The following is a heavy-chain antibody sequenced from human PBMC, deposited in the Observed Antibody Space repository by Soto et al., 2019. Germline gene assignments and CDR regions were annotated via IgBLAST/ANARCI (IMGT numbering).Heavy chain of an antibody. CDR3: ARDNLGIEELREYYYMDV. CDR1: GYTFTSYA. Sequence: ASVKVSCKASGYTFTSYAMHWVRQAPGQRLEWMGWINAGNGNTKYSQKFQGRVTITRDTSASTAYMELSSLRSEDTAVYYCARDNLGIEELREYYYMDVWGKGTTVTVSS. J-gene: IGHJ6*03. V-gene: IGHV1-3*01. CDR2: INAGNGNT. D-gene: IGHD1-7*01.